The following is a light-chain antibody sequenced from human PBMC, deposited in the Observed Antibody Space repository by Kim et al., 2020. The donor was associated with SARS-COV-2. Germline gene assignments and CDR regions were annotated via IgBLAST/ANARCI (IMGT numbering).Light chain of an antibody. CDR1: QSISSY. CDR2: AAS. J-gene: IGKJ2*01. Sequence: DIQMTQSPSSLSTSVGDRVTITCRASQSISSYLNWYQQKPGKAPKLLIYAASSLQSGVPTRFSGSGSGTNFTLTISSLQPEDFATYYCQQRYSTPYTFGQGPKLEI. V-gene: IGKV1-39*01. CDR3: QQRYSTPYT.